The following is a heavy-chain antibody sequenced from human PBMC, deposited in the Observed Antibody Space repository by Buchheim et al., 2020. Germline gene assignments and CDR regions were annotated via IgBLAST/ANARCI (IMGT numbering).Heavy chain of an antibody. D-gene: IGHD6-13*01. CDR2: ISYDGNNK. Sequence: QVQLVESGGGVVQPGRSLRLSCAASGFTFSSYAMHWVRQAPGKGLEWVAVISYDGNNKYYADSVRGRFTMSRDNSKHTLYLQMSRLRPEDTAVYYCFGDATGVAAAGDNYYYGMDVWGQGTT. CDR1: GFTFSSYA. V-gene: IGHV3-30-3*01. J-gene: IGHJ6*02. CDR3: FGDATGVAAAGDNYYYGMDV.